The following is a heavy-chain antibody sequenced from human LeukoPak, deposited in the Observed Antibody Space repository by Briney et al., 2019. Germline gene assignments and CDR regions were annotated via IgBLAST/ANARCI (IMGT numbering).Heavy chain of an antibody. V-gene: IGHV3-7*03. D-gene: IGHD3-22*01. CDR2: IKQDGSDN. Sequence: GGSLRLSCAASGFTFSRYWMSWVRQVPRKGLEWVANIKQDGSDNYYVDSVKGRFTISRDNAKNSLYLQMNSLRAEDTAVYYCARDKGDYDTSGSLFVFGGQGTLVTVSS. CDR3: ARDKGDYDTSGSLFVF. J-gene: IGHJ4*02. CDR1: GFTFSRYW.